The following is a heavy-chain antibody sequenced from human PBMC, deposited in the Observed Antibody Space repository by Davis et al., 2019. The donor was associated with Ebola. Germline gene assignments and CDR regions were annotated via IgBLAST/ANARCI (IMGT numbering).Heavy chain of an antibody. CDR3: AREGGRYYDSSGYVFDI. J-gene: IGHJ3*02. Sequence: ASVKVSCNASGYRFTSYYMHWVRQAPGQGLEWMGIINPITGGTSYAQNFQVRVNMTRDTSTSTVYMELSSLRSEDTAVCYCAREGGRYYDSSGYVFDIWGQGTMVKVSS. CDR1: GYRFTSYY. CDR2: INPITGGT. V-gene: IGHV1-46*01. D-gene: IGHD3-22*01.